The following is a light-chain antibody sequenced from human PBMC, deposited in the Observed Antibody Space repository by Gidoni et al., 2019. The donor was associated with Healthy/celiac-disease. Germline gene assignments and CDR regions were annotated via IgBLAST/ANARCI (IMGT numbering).Light chain of an antibody. V-gene: IGLV2-14*01. Sequence: QSALTQPASVSGSPGQSITISCTGTSRDVGGSNYVSWYQQHPGKAPKLMIYDVSNRPSGVSNRFSGSKSGNTASLTISGLQAEDEADYYCSSYTSSSTVYYVFGTGTKVTVL. CDR1: SRDVGGSNY. CDR2: DVS. CDR3: SSYTSSSTVYYV. J-gene: IGLJ1*01.